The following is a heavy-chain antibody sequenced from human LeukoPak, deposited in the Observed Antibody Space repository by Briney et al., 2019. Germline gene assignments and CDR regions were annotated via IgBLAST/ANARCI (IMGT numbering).Heavy chain of an antibody. J-gene: IGHJ6*04. CDR3: AKGDPYYGMDV. V-gene: IGHV3-30*18. CDR1: GFTFSSYG. CDR2: ISYDGSNK. Sequence: GRSLRLSCAASGFTFSSYGMHWVCQAPGKGLEWVAVISYDGSNKYYADSVKGRFTISRDNSKNTLYLQMNSLRAEDTAVYYCAKGDPYYGMDVWGKGTTVTVSS.